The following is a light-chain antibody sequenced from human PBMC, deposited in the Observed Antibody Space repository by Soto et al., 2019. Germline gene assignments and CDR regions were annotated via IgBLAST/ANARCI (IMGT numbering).Light chain of an antibody. CDR1: QTVDSRY. J-gene: IGKJ2*01. V-gene: IGKV3-20*01. CDR3: QQYGSAPPYT. CDR2: GLS. Sequence: EIVLTQSPATLSLSPGERATLSCRASQTVDSRYVAWYQQKPGQAPRLLVYGLSGRATDIPDRFSGSGFGTDFTLTISRLEAEDSAGYFCQQYGSAPPYTFGQGTELQIK.